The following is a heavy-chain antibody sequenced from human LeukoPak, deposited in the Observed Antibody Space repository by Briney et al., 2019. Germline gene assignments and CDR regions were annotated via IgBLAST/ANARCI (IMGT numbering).Heavy chain of an antibody. V-gene: IGHV3-74*01. D-gene: IGHD2/OR15-2a*01. Sequence: PGGSLRLSCAASGFTVSSKYMNWVRQVPGKGLVWVSHINSDGSWTSYADSVRGRFTISKDNAKNTVYLQMNSLRAEDTAVYYCVSFYETYWGRGTLVTVSS. CDR3: VSFYETY. J-gene: IGHJ4*02. CDR1: GFTVSSKY. CDR2: INSDGSWT.